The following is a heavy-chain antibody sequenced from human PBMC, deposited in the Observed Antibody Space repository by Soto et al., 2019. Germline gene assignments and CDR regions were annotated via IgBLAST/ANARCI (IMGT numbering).Heavy chain of an antibody. V-gene: IGHV5-10-1*01. J-gene: IGHJ4*02. CDR2: IDPSDSDS. CDR1: GYKFTTYW. CDR3: DD. Sequence: PGESLKISCKVSGYKFTTYWISWVRQMPGKGLEWMGRIDPSDSDSNYSPSFQGHVTISADKSVSTVYLQWSSLEASDTHPYYFDDWGQGTLVTVSS.